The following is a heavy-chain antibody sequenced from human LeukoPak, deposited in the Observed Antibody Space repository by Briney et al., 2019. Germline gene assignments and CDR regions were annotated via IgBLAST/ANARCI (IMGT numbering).Heavy chain of an antibody. CDR1: GFTFSNFW. Sequence: GGSLSLSCAASGFTFSNFWMIWVRQAPGKGLERLAHINKDGSEIYYVDSVKGRFTISRDNAKSSLSLQMNSLRVEDTAVYYCARDKVTYWGQGILVTVSS. J-gene: IGHJ4*02. CDR3: ARDKVTY. CDR2: INKDGSEI. V-gene: IGHV3-7*01.